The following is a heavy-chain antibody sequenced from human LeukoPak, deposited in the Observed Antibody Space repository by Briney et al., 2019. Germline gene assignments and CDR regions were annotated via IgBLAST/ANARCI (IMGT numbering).Heavy chain of an antibody. CDR1: GFTFSSYV. D-gene: IGHD1-26*01. V-gene: IGHV3-23*01. J-gene: IGHJ4*02. Sequence: GGSLRLSCAGSGFTFSSYVMSWVRQTPEKGLEWVSTISGSGGRTSYADSVKGRFTISRDNSKNTLYLQMNSLTAEDTAVYYCARDRMGAILYFDYWGQGTLVTVSS. CDR2: ISGSGGRT. CDR3: ARDRMGAILYFDY.